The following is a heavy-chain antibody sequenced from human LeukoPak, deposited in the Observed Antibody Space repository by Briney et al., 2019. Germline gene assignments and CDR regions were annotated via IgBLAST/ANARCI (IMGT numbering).Heavy chain of an antibody. CDR2: ISSSSSYI. Sequence: GGSLRLSCAASGFTFSSYSMNWVRQAPGKGLEWVSSISSSSSYIYYADSVKGRFTISRDNAKNSLYLQMNSLRAEDTAVYYCARVDPSIAAAGTGHWGQGTLVTVSS. V-gene: IGHV3-21*01. CDR1: GFTFSSYS. D-gene: IGHD6-13*01. CDR3: ARVDPSIAAAGTGH. J-gene: IGHJ4*02.